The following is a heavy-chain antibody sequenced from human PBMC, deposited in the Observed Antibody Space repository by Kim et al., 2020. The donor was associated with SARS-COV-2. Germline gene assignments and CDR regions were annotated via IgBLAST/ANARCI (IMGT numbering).Heavy chain of an antibody. CDR3: AKVVVVAGPWGQPFDY. J-gene: IGHJ4*02. V-gene: IGHV3-23*01. Sequence: SGKGRFAISRDNSKTTLYLQMNGLRAEDTAVYYCAKVVVVAGPWGQPFDYWGQGTLVTVSS. D-gene: IGHD2-2*01.